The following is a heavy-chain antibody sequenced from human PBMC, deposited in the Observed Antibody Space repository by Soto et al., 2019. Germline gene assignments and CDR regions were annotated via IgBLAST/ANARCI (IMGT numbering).Heavy chain of an antibody. CDR3: ARVKSYDILTGYSTWFDP. D-gene: IGHD3-9*01. J-gene: IGHJ5*02. CDR1: GYTFTSYG. V-gene: IGHV1-18*01. Sequence: EASVKVSCKASGYTFTSYGISWVRQAPGQGLEWMGWISAYNGNTNYAQKLQGRVTMTTDTSTSTAYMELSSLRSEDTAVYYCARVKSYDILTGYSTWFDPWGQGTLVTVSS. CDR2: ISAYNGNT.